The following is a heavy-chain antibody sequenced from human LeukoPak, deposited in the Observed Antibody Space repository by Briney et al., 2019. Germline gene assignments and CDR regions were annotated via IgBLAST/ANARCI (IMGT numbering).Heavy chain of an antibody. CDR3: ARQGVVPAALGYMDV. Sequence: ASVKVSCKASGYTFTGYYMHWVRQAPGQGLEWMGWINPNSGGTNYAQKFQGWVTMTRDTSISTAYMELSRLRSDDTAVYYCARQGVVPAALGYMDVWGKGTTVTVSS. J-gene: IGHJ6*03. V-gene: IGHV1-2*04. D-gene: IGHD2-2*01. CDR2: INPNSGGT. CDR1: GYTFTGYY.